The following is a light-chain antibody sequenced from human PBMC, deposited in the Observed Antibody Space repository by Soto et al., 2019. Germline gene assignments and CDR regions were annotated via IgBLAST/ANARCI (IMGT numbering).Light chain of an antibody. J-gene: IGKJ4*01. Sequence: DIVMTQSPDSLAVSLGERATINCKSSQSVLSSSNNKNYLAWFQQKPGQTPKLLIYCASTRDSGVPDRISVTGSGKDFTLTISSLQAEDVSVYYCQHSYTVAVTFGGGPKMEIK. CDR2: CAS. V-gene: IGKV4-1*01. CDR3: QHSYTVAVT. CDR1: QSVLSSSNNKNY.